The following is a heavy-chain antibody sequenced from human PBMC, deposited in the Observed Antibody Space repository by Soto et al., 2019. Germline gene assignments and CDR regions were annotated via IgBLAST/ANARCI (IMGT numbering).Heavy chain of an antibody. D-gene: IGHD6-13*01. CDR2: ISHRGTA. CDR1: GGSISSGAYY. V-gene: IGHV4-31*03. CDR3: ARVSATGTRWFDT. J-gene: IGHJ5*02. Sequence: PSESLSLTCTVSGGSISSGAYYWGWIRQHPGKGLEWIGYISHRGTAYYTPSLKSRVSLSVDPSKSQFSLNVTSLTAADTAVYYCARVSATGTRWFDTWGPGTLGTVSS.